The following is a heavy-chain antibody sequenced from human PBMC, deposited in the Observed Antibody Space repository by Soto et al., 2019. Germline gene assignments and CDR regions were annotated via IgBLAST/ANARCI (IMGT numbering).Heavy chain of an antibody. V-gene: IGHV3-23*01. CDR1: GFIFRNYA. CDR2: ITLGGGSV. J-gene: IGHJ4*02. D-gene: IGHD3-22*01. Sequence: PGGSLRLSCAASGFIFRNYAMSWVRQAPGKGLEWVSVITLGGGSVYYADSVKGRFTVSRDNSQNTLYLQMNSLRAEDTAVYYCAKFGDYYYSLFDYWGQGTPVTVSS. CDR3: AKFGDYYYSLFDY.